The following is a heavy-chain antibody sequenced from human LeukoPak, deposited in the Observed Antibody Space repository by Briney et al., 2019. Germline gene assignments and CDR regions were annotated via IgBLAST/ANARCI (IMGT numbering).Heavy chain of an antibody. CDR1: GGSISSYY. J-gene: IGHJ4*02. CDR2: IYYSGST. D-gene: IGHD3-22*01. V-gene: IGHV4-59*08. Sequence: SETLSLTCTVSGGSISSYYWSWIRQPPGKGLEWIGYIYYSGSTNYNPSLKSRVTISVDTSKNQFSLKLSSVTAADTAVYYCAGITMIVVVMKDYWGQGTLVTVSS. CDR3: AGITMIVVVMKDY.